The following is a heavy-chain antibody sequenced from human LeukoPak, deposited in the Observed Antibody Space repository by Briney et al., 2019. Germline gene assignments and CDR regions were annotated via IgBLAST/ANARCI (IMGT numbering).Heavy chain of an antibody. CDR1: GYTFTSYD. J-gene: IGHJ6*03. Sequence: ASVKVSCKASGYTFTSYDINWVRQATGQGLEWMGWMNSNSGNTGYAQKFQGRVTMTRNTSISTAYMELSSLRSEDTAVYYCARVYLVDYYYHMDVWGKGTTVTVSS. V-gene: IGHV1-8*01. D-gene: IGHD1-20*01. CDR3: ARVYLVDYYYHMDV. CDR2: MNSNSGNT.